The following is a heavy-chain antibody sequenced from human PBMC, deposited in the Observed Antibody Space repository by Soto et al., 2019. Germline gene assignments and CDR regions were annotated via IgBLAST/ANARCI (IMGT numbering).Heavy chain of an antibody. CDR3: AKERADTAMTHTYYGMDG. V-gene: IGHV3-23*01. CDR2: ISGSGCST. D-gene: IGHD5-18*01. Sequence: GGSLRLSCAASAFTFSSYAMSWVRQAPGKGLEWVSAISGSGCSTYYAASVKGRFTISRDNSKNTLYLQMNSLRAEDTAVYYCAKERADTAMTHTYYGMDGGGQRRTVTVAS. J-gene: IGHJ6*02. CDR1: AFTFSSYA.